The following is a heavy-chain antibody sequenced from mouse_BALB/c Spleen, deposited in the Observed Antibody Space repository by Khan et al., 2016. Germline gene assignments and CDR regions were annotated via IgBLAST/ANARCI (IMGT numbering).Heavy chain of an antibody. V-gene: IGHV3-8*02. CDR1: GDSITSGH. CDR3: AAWDYYGSAFAY. Sequence: EVQLQESGPSLAKPSQTLYLTCSVTGDSITSGHWNWIRKFPGNKFDFMGYICHSGDSYYNPSLKSRISITRDTSKTKYYLQLNSVTTEDTATYYYAAWDYYGSAFAYWGQGTLVTVSA. CDR2: ICHSGDS. J-gene: IGHJ3*01. D-gene: IGHD1-2*01.